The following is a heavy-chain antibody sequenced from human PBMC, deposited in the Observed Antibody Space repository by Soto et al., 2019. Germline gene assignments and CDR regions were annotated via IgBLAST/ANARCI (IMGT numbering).Heavy chain of an antibody. V-gene: IGHV1-3*01. CDR2: INAGNGNT. J-gene: IGHJ4*02. D-gene: IGHD2-2*01. CDR3: ARAEYCSSTSCQNTAPSFDY. Sequence: SVKVSCKASGYTFTSYAMHWVRQAPGQRLEWMGWINAGNGNTKYSQKFQGRVTITRDTSASTAYMELSSLRSEDTAVYYCARAEYCSSTSCQNTAPSFDYWGQGTLVTVSS. CDR1: GYTFTSYA.